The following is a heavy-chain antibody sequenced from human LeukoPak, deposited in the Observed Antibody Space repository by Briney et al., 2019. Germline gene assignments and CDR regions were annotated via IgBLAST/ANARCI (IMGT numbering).Heavy chain of an antibody. J-gene: IGHJ5*02. CDR2: INHSGST. D-gene: IGHD2-2*01. CDR1: GGSFSGYY. V-gene: IGHV4-34*01. CDR3: ARGHIVVVPAATEWRCPGYSYGCPNWLDP. Sequence: SETLSLASAVDGGSFSGYYWSWIRQPPGKGLEWIGEINHSGSTNYNPSLKSRVTISVDTSKNQFSLKLSSVTAADTAVYYCARGHIVVVPAATEWRCPGYSYGCPNWLDPWGQGTLVTVSS.